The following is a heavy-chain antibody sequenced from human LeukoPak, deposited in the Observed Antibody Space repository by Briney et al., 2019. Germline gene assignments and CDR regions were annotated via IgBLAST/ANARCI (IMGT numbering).Heavy chain of an antibody. CDR2: INPNSGGT. CDR1: GYTITGYY. J-gene: IGHJ4*02. Sequence: ASVKVSCKASGYTITGYYMHWVRQAPGQGLEWMGWINPNSGGTNYAQKFQGRVTMTRSSSISTAYMELSSLRSEDTAVYYCTRSVRRGSIDYWGPGTLVTVSS. V-gene: IGHV1-2*02. D-gene: IGHD5-12*01. CDR3: TRSVRRGSIDY.